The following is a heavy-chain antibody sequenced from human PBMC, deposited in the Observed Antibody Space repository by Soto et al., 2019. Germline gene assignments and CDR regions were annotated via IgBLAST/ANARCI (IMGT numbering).Heavy chain of an antibody. CDR1: GGTFSSYA. Sequence: QVQLVQSGAEVKKPGSSVKVSCKASGGTFSSYAISWVRQAPGQGLEWMGGIIPIFGTANDAQKFQGRVTITADASTSTAYMELSSLRSEDTAVYYCARVNWAALVPAAISYYYYYGMDVWGQGTTVTVSS. V-gene: IGHV1-69*12. CDR3: ARVNWAALVPAAISYYYYYGMDV. CDR2: IIPIFGTA. J-gene: IGHJ6*02. D-gene: IGHD2-2*01.